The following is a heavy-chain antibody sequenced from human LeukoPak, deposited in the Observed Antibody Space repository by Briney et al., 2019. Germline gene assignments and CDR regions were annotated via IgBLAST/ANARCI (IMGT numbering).Heavy chain of an antibody. Sequence: ASVKVSCKASGYTFTGYYMHWVRQAPGQGLEWMGRINPNSGGTNYAQKFQGRVTMTRDTSISTAYMELSRLRSDDTAVYYCAGSNYYGSGSYYNLGQGTLVTVSS. V-gene: IGHV1-2*06. CDR2: INPNSGGT. CDR3: AGSNYYGSGSYYN. CDR1: GYTFTGYY. J-gene: IGHJ4*02. D-gene: IGHD3-10*01.